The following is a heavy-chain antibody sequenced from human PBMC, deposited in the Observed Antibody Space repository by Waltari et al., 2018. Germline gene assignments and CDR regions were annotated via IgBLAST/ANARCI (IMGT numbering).Heavy chain of an antibody. J-gene: IGHJ4*02. CDR3: ARHNNGWHYDILTAYYNL. D-gene: IGHD3-9*01. CDR2: IYYSGST. V-gene: IGHV4-39*01. CDR1: GGPIRTSSFH. Sequence: QMQLQESGPGLVKPSETLSLTCSGFGGPIRTSSFHWGWIRQPPGAGLEWLGSIYYSGSTYYSPSLKSRVTISIDPSKNQFSLKMESLTAADTAVYYCARHNNGWHYDILTAYYNLWGQGTRVLVSS.